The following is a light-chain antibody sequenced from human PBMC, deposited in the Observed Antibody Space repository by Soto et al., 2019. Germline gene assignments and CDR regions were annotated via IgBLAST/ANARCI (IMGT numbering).Light chain of an antibody. Sequence: EIVLTQSPGTLSLSPGERATLSCRASQSVSSSYLAWYQQKPGQAPRLLIYGASSRATGIPDRFSGSGSGTDFTLTINKLEPEDFAVYFCQQYGSSRGTFGQGTKVAIK. CDR3: QQYGSSRGT. J-gene: IGKJ1*01. CDR2: GAS. CDR1: QSVSSSY. V-gene: IGKV3-20*01.